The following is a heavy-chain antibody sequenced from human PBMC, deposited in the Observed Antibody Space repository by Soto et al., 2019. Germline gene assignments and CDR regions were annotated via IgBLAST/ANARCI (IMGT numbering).Heavy chain of an antibody. V-gene: IGHV4-30-4*01. CDR3: ARGRYCLTGRCFPNWFDS. Sequence: QVQLLESGPGLVKPSQTLSLTCSVSGDSISTVDYFWAWVRQPPGQALEYIGYIYKSATTYYNPSFGGRVAISLDQSKSQFSLNVTSLTAADTAVYFCARGRYCLTGRCFPNWFDSWGQGTLVTVSS. J-gene: IGHJ5*01. D-gene: IGHD2-15*01. CDR1: GDSISTVDYF. CDR2: IYKSATT.